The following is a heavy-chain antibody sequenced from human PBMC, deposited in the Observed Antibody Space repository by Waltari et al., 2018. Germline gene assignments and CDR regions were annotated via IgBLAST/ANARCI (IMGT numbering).Heavy chain of an antibody. D-gene: IGHD6-6*01. V-gene: IGHV1-8*03. CDR1: GYTFTRYD. Sequence: QVQLVQSVAEVKKPGASVKVSCKASGYTFTRYDINWGRQANGQGLEWMGWMNPNSGNTGYAQKFQGRVTITADKSTSTAYMELSSLRSEDTAVYYCARGGSIAAFDYWGQGTMVTVSS. CDR2: MNPNSGNT. J-gene: IGHJ4*02. CDR3: ARGGSIAAFDY.